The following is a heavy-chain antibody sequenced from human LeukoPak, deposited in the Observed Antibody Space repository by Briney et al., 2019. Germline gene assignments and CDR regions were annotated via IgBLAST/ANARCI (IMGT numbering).Heavy chain of an antibody. CDR1: GFTVSGNY. J-gene: IGHJ4*02. CDR2: IYSGGST. Sequence: GGSLRLSCAASGFTVSGNYMSWVRQAPGKGLEWVSVIYSGGSTYYADSVKGRFTISRDNSKNTLYLQMNSLRAEDTAVYYCARYYYDSSGYYYFDYWGQGTLVTVSS. CDR3: ARYYYDSSGYYYFDY. D-gene: IGHD3-22*01. V-gene: IGHV3-66*01.